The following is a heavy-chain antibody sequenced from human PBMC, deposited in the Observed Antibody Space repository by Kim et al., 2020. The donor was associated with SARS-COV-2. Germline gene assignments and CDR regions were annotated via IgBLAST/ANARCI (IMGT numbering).Heavy chain of an antibody. Sequence: GGSLRLPCVASRFTFSSSAMTWVRQAPGKGLEWVSTIFGSGHGTYYPDSVRGRFIVSRDNSKNTLYLQMNNLRADDTAIYYCAKNVHVTSVTFLWYFDLWGRGTSVTVSS. CDR1: RFTFSSSA. CDR2: IFGSGHGT. CDR3: AKNVHVTSVTFLWYFDL. V-gene: IGHV3-23*01. J-gene: IGHJ2*01. D-gene: IGHD2-2*01.